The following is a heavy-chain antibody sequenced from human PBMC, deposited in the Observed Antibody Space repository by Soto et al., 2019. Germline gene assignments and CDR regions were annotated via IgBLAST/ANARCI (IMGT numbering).Heavy chain of an antibody. D-gene: IGHD3-3*01. Sequence: GGSLRLSCAASGFTFSNAWMNWVRQAPGKGLEWVGRIKSKTDGGTTDYAAPVKGRLTIVRDDSKKTLYVQMNSVKTEDTAVYYCTTTLWSGYYDYYYGMDVWGQGTTVTVSS. CDR3: TTTLWSGYYDYYYGMDV. V-gene: IGHV3-15*07. CDR2: IKSKTDGGTT. CDR1: GFTFSNAW. J-gene: IGHJ6*02.